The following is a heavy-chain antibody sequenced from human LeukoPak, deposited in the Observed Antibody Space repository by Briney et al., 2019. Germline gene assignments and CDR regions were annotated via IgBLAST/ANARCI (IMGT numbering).Heavy chain of an antibody. V-gene: IGHV4-38-2*02. CDR2: IYHSGST. D-gene: IGHD5-18*01. CDR3: ARDLGGGYSYGYYFDY. CDR1: GYSISSGYY. J-gene: IGHJ4*02. Sequence: KASETLSLTCTVSGYSISSGYYWGWIRQPPGKGLEWIGSIYHSGSTYYNPSLKSRVTISVDTSKNQFSLKLSSVTAADTAVYYCARDLGGGYSYGYYFDYWGQGTLVTVSS.